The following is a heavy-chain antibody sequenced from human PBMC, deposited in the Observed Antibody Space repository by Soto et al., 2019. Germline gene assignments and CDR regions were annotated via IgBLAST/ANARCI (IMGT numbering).Heavy chain of an antibody. CDR3: VMVDNYVTPTPQDV. D-gene: IGHD3-16*01. CDR1: VYIFVNYG. J-gene: IGHJ6*02. V-gene: IGHV1-18*01. CDR2: ISPYTGNT. Sequence: QVQLVQSGDEVKKPGASVKVSCKASVYIFVNYGIAWVRQAPGQGLEWMGWISPYTGNTHSASKVQGRLTMTTDTSTSTAYLDLGRLTSDDTAVYYCVMVDNYVTPTPQDVWGQGTTVTVS.